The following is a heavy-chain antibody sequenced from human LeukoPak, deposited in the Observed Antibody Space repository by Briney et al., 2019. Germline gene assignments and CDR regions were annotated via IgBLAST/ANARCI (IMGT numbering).Heavy chain of an antibody. V-gene: IGHV4-34*01. CDR3: ARSFTVSGLGFDP. CDR2: IYHSGST. CDR1: SGSFSGYY. D-gene: IGHD3-3*01. Sequence: SETLSLTCAVYSGSFSGYYWTWFRQPPGKGLEWIGSIYHSGSTYYNPSLKSRVTISVDTSKNQFSLKLSSVTAADTAVYYCARSFTVSGLGFDPWGQGTLVTVSS. J-gene: IGHJ5*02.